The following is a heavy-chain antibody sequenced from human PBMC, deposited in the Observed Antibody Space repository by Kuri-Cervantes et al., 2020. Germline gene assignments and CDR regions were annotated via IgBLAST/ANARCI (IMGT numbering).Heavy chain of an antibody. J-gene: IGHJ4*02. CDR3: ARVQYFDGTGTFPLDY. Sequence: SETLSLTCAVYGGSFSGYYWSWIRQPPGKGLEWIGEINRGGSTNYNPSLKSRVTISIDKSKNQFSLRLTSVSVADTAVYYCARVQYFDGTGTFPLDYWGQGILVTVSS. CDR1: GGSFSGYY. D-gene: IGHD3-9*01. V-gene: IGHV4-34*01. CDR2: INRGGST.